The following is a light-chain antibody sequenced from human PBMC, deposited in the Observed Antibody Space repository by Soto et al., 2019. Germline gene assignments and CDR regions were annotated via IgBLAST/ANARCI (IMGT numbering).Light chain of an antibody. CDR2: GAS. J-gene: IGKJ1*01. Sequence: EIALTQSTGTLSLSPGERATLSCRASQSVSSSYLAWYQQKPGQALRLLIYGASSRATGIPDRVSGSGSGTDFTLTISRLELEDFAVYYCQDYGSSRTFGQGTKVEIK. CDR3: QDYGSSRT. V-gene: IGKV3-20*01. CDR1: QSVSSSY.